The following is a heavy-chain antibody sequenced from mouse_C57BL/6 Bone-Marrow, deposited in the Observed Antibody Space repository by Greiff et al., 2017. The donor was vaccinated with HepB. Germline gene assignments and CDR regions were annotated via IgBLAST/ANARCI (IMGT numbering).Heavy chain of an antibody. D-gene: IGHD1-1*01. V-gene: IGHV1-54*01. CDR3: ARRGYYGSSPHFDY. CDR1: GYAFTNYL. Sequence: QVQLKQSGAELVRPGTSVKVSCKASGYAFTNYLIEWVKQRPGQGLEWIGVINPGSGGTNYNEKFKGKATLTADKSSSTAYMQLSSLTSEDSAVYFCARRGYYGSSPHFDYWGQGTTLTVSS. J-gene: IGHJ2*01. CDR2: INPGSGGT.